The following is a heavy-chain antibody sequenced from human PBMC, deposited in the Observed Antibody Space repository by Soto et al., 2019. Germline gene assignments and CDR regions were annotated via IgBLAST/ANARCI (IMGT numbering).Heavy chain of an antibody. Sequence: PSQTLSLTCAISGDSVSSNSAAWNWIRQSPSRGLEWLGRTYYGSKWYNDYAVSVKSRITINPDTSKNQFSLQLNSVTPEDTAVYYCARETPITMVRGVIITPNWFDPWGQGTLVTVSS. CDR2: TYYGSKWYN. CDR3: ARETPITMVRGVIITPNWFDP. J-gene: IGHJ5*02. D-gene: IGHD3-10*01. CDR1: GDSVSSNSAA. V-gene: IGHV6-1*01.